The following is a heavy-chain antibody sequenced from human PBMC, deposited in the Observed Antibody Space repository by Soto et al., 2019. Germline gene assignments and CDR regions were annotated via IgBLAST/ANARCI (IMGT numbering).Heavy chain of an antibody. J-gene: IGHJ4*02. CDR2: IKQDGSEK. CDR3: ARDSPNYYDSSGYHDY. D-gene: IGHD3-22*01. CDR1: GFTFSSYW. V-gene: IGHV3-7*01. Sequence: GGSLRLSCAASGFTFSSYWMSWVRQAPGKGLEWVANIKQDGSEKYYVDSVKGRFTISRDNAKNSLYLQMNSLRAEDTAVYYCARDSPNYYDSSGYHDYWGQGTLVTVSS.